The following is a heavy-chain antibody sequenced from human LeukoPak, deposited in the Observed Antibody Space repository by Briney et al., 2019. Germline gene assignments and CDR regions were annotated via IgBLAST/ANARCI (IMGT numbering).Heavy chain of an antibody. CDR1: GGSFSGYY. J-gene: IGHJ6*03. CDR3: ARIVGATWGNYYYYYMDV. D-gene: IGHD1-26*01. V-gene: IGHV4-34*01. CDR2: INHSGST. Sequence: SETLSLTCAVYGGSFSGYYWSWIRQPPGKGLEWIGEINHSGSTNYNPSLKSRITISVDTSKNQFSLNLSSVTAADTAVYYCARIVGATWGNYYYYYMDVWGKGTTVTVSS.